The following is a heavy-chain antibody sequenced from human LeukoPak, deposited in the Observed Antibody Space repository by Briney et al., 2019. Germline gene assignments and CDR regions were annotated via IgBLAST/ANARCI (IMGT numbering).Heavy chain of an antibody. Sequence: SQTLSLTCTVSGGSISSGSYYWSWIRQPAGKGLEWIGRIYTSGSTNCNPSLKSRVTISVDTSKNQFSLKLSSVTAADTAVYYCARVDYYDRVDYWGQGTLVTVSS. CDR3: ARVDYYDRVDY. V-gene: IGHV4-61*02. CDR1: GGSISSGSYY. J-gene: IGHJ4*02. CDR2: IYTSGST. D-gene: IGHD3-22*01.